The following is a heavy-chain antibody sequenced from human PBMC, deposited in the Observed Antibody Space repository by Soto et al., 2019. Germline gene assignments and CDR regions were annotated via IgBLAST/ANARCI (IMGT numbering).Heavy chain of an antibody. V-gene: IGHV3-23*01. CDR1: GFPFSSYA. J-gene: IGHJ3*02. CDR2: ISGSGGRT. CDR3: AKGGYYSLFDI. Sequence: TGGSLRLSCVASGFPFSSYAMSWVRQIPEKGLEWVSGISGSGGRTYYADSVKGRFTISRDNSNNTLSLQMHSLRVEDTAVYFCAKGGYYSLFDIWGQGTMVTVSS. D-gene: IGHD2-15*01.